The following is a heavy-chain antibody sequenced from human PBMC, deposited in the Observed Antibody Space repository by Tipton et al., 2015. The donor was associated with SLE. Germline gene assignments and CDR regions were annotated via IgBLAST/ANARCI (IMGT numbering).Heavy chain of an antibody. CDR2: IYNSVSP. V-gene: IGHV4-31*03. CDR3: ARGGVGGYDYFDN. CDR1: GDSVGSGGYY. J-gene: IGHJ4*02. Sequence: TLSLTCTVSGDSVGSGGYYWSWIRQHPGKGLEWIGHIYNSVSPDYNPSLRSRVTISADTSQNQFSLHLNSVTAADTAVYYCARGGVGGYDYFDNWGQGTLVTVSS. D-gene: IGHD5-12*01.